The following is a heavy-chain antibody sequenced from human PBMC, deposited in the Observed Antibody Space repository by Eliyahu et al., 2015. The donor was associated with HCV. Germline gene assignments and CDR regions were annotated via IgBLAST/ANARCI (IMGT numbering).Heavy chain of an antibody. V-gene: IGHV4-59*01. CDR2: IHYSGST. Sequence: QVQLQESGPGLVKPSETLSLTCTVSAGFINTYYWTWIRQPPGKGLEWIGYIHYSGSTNYNPSLKSRVTISVDTSKNQFSLKLSSVTAADTAVYYCARDKRTVAPYYYGIDVWGQGTTVTVSS. D-gene: IGHD6-19*01. CDR1: AGFINTYY. J-gene: IGHJ6*02. CDR3: ARDKRTVAPYYYGIDV.